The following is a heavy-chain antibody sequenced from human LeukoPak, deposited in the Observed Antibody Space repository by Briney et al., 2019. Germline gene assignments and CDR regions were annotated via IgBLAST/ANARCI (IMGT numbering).Heavy chain of an antibody. Sequence: SETLSLTCAVYGGSFSGYYWSWIRQPPGKGLEWIGSIYHSGNTYYNPSLKSRVTISVDTSKNQFSLKLSSVTAADTAVYYCARGYDILTGNWFDPWGQGTLVTVSS. CDR2: IYHSGNT. D-gene: IGHD3-9*01. CDR3: ARGYDILTGNWFDP. CDR1: GGSFSGYY. J-gene: IGHJ5*02. V-gene: IGHV4-34*01.